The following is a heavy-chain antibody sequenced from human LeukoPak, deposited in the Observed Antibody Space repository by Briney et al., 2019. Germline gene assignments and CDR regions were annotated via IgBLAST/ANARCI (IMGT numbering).Heavy chain of an antibody. J-gene: IGHJ4*02. D-gene: IGHD3-10*01. Sequence: NPSETLSLTCTVSGGSISSYYWSWIRQPPGKGLEWIGYIYYSGGTNYNPSLKSRVTISVDTSKSQFSLKLSSVTAADTAVYYCARHIPKVRGVISTGARYYFDYWGQGTLVTVSS. CDR3: ARHIPKVRGVISTGARYYFDY. V-gene: IGHV4-59*08. CDR1: GGSISSYY. CDR2: IYYSGGT.